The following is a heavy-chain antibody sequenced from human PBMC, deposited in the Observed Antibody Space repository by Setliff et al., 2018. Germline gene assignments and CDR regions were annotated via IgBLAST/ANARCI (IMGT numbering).Heavy chain of an antibody. CDR1: GDSISTGINY. J-gene: IGHJ4*02. V-gene: IGHV4-61*10. CDR3: ARGLHSGTYWGTRPLGLDY. D-gene: IGHD1-26*01. Sequence: SETLSLTCTVSGDSISTGINYWSWIRQPAGKGLEWIGHIDRSGNTNFNPSLKSRVTISVDTSKNQFSLKLSSVTAADTAVYYCARGLHSGTYWGTRPLGLDYWGQGTLVTVSS. CDR2: IDRSGNT.